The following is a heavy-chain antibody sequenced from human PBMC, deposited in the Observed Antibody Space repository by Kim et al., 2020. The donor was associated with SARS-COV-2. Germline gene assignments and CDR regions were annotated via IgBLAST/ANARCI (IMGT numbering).Heavy chain of an antibody. V-gene: IGHV4-30-2*01. CDR2: IYHSGST. J-gene: IGHJ3*02. CDR3: ARSRSSSPLLTFDI. Sequence: SETLSLTCAVSGGSISSGGYSWSWIRQPPGKGLEWIGYIYHSGSTYYNPSLKSRVTISVDRSKNQFSLKLSSVTAADTAVYYCARSRSSSPLLTFDIWGQGTMVTVSS. D-gene: IGHD6-6*01. CDR1: GGSISSGGYS.